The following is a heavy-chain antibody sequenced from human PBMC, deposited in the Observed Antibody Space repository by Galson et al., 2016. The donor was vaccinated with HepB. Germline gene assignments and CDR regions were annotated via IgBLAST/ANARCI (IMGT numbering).Heavy chain of an antibody. J-gene: IGHJ4*02. Sequence: SETLSLTCTVSGGAISNYFWSWIRQPPGKGLEWIGYIYSSGTTTYNPSLKSRVTISLDTSKNQFSLTPSSVTAADTAVYYCARTIPGGAGSPDYWGQGTLGTVSS. CDR2: IYSSGTT. CDR1: GGAISNYF. CDR3: ARTIPGGAGSPDY. D-gene: IGHD2-21*01. V-gene: IGHV4-59*01.